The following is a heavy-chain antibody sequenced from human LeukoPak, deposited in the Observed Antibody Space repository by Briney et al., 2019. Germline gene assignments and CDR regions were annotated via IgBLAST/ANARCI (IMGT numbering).Heavy chain of an antibody. D-gene: IGHD5-18*01. CDR2: ISSSGSTI. CDR3: ARDLSGVTGYTYGRGTDY. V-gene: IGHV3-48*03. J-gene: IGHJ4*02. Sequence: GGSLRLSCAASGFTFSNYEMNWVRQAPGKGLEWVSYISSSGSTIYYADSVKGRFTISRDNAKNSLYLQMNSLRAEDTAVYYCARDLSGVTGYTYGRGTDYWGQGTLVTVSS. CDR1: GFTFSNYE.